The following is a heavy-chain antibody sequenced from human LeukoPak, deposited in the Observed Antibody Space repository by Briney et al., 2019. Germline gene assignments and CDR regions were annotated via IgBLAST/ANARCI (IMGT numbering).Heavy chain of an antibody. D-gene: IGHD3-22*01. CDR1: GGSISSYY. Sequence: SETLSPTCTVSGGSISSYYWSWIRQPAGKGLEWIGRIYSSGSTNYNPSLKSRITMSVDTSKNQFSLKLSSVTAADTAVYYCARAGDSSGYEYYFDYWGQGTLVTVSS. V-gene: IGHV4-4*07. CDR2: IYSSGST. J-gene: IGHJ4*02. CDR3: ARAGDSSGYEYYFDY.